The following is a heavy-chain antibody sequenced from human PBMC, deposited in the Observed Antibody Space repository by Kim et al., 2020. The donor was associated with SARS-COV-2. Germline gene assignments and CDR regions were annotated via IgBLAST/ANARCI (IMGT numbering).Heavy chain of an antibody. Sequence: GGSLRLSCAASGFTFSSYEMNWVRQAPGKGLEWISYISRSGSPTYYADSVKGRFTISRDNTKNSLYLQMNSLRAEDTAVYYCASTVYSHYYGMDVWGQGTTFTVSS. D-gene: IGHD1-26*01. CDR3: ASTVYSHYYGMDV. J-gene: IGHJ6*02. CDR1: GFTFSSYE. CDR2: ISRSGSPT. V-gene: IGHV3-48*03.